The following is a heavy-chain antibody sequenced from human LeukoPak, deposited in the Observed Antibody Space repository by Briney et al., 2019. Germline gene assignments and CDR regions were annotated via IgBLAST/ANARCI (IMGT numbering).Heavy chain of an antibody. V-gene: IGHV3-74*03. J-gene: IGHJ3*02. CDR2: IYGDGSSA. D-gene: IGHD1-26*01. CDR3: ARAPDSGTYNSGAFDI. CDR1: GFTFSGYW. Sequence: GGSLRLSCAASGFTFSGYWMHWVRQAPGKGLVWVSRIYGDGSSATYVDSVKGRFTISRDNSKNTLYLQMNSLTVEDTAVYYCARAPDSGTYNSGAFDIWGQGTMVTVSS.